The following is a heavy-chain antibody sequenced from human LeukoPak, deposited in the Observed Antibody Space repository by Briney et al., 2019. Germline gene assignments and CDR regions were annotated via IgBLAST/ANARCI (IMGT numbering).Heavy chain of an antibody. CDR3: AKGSGPLQYYFDY. J-gene: IGHJ4*02. D-gene: IGHD2-15*01. Sequence: GGSLRLSCAASGFTFSSYAMSWVRQAPGKGLEWVSAVSGSGGSTYYADSVKGRFTISRDNSKNTLYLQMNSLRAEDTAVYYCAKGSGPLQYYFDYWGQGTLVTVSS. CDR2: VSGSGGST. V-gene: IGHV3-23*01. CDR1: GFTFSSYA.